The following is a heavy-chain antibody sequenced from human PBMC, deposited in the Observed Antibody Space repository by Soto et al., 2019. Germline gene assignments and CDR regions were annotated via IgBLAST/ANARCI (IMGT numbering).Heavy chain of an antibody. CDR1: GFSLTTRGVG. Sequence: QITLKESGQTLVKPTQILTLTCTFSGFSLTTRGVGVGWIRQPPGEALEWLALIYWDDDERYSPSLRSRLTNTKDTSKNQVVLTMKNMEPVDTGTYYCAHSYSSSPDDGFDVWGQGTRVTVSS. J-gene: IGHJ3*01. CDR3: AHSYSSSPDDGFDV. CDR2: IYWDDDE. D-gene: IGHD6-6*01. V-gene: IGHV2-5*02.